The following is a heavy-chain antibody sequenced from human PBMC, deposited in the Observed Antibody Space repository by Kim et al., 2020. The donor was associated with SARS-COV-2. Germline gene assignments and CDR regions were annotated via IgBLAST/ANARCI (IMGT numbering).Heavy chain of an antibody. D-gene: IGHD2-15*01. CDR3: AKEGSGVSVSGRSPQFDY. Sequence: GGSRRLSCAVSGFPFRNYAMSWVRRAPGKGLEWVSSISGDGGTTFYAGSVKGRFIISRDNSRNTLYLQMNSLTTEETAVYYCAKEGSGVSVSGRSPQFDYWGQGTLVTVSS. V-gene: IGHV3-23*01. CDR1: GFPFRNYA. J-gene: IGHJ4*02. CDR2: ISGDGGTT.